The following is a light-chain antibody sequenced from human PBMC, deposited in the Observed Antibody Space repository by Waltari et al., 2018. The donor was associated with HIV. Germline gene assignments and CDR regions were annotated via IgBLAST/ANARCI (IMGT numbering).Light chain of an antibody. J-gene: IGLJ2*01. CDR3: SSHAGSKVV. CDR1: SSDVGGYNY. Sequence: QSALTQPPSASGYPGQSVTLSCTGTSSDVGGYNYVSWHQQHPGKAPKLMIYDVIKRPSGVPDRFSGSKSGNTASLTVSGLQPEDEADYYCSSHAGSKVVFGGGTRLTVL. CDR2: DVI. V-gene: IGLV2-8*01.